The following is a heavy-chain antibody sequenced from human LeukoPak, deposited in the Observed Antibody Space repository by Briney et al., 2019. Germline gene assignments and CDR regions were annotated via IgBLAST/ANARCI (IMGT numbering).Heavy chain of an antibody. D-gene: IGHD2-2*01. J-gene: IGHJ4*02. Sequence: PGASLRLSCAASGFTFDDYAMHWVRQAPGKGLEWVSGISWNSGSIGYADSVKGRFTISRDNAKNSLYLQMNSLRAEDTALYYCAKASHCSSTSCYLDYWGQGTLVTVSS. V-gene: IGHV3-9*01. CDR3: AKASHCSSTSCYLDY. CDR1: GFTFDDYA. CDR2: ISWNSGSI.